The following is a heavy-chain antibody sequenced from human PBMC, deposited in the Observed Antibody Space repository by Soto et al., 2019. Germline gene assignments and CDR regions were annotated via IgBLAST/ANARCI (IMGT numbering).Heavy chain of an antibody. D-gene: IGHD3-10*01. CDR2: ISGSGGST. J-gene: IGHJ4*02. CDR3: AKDLYMVRGVLDY. V-gene: IGHV3-23*01. CDR1: GLTFSSYT. Sequence: PAESLRLSCAASGLTFSSYTKSWVRQAPGKGLEWVSAISGSGGSTYYADTVKGRFTISRDNSKNTLYLQMNSRRAEDTAVYYCAKDLYMVRGVLDYWGQGTLVTVSS.